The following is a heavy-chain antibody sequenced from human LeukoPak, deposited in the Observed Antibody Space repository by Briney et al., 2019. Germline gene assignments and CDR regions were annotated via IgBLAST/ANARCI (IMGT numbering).Heavy chain of an antibody. CDR1: GGTFSSYA. D-gene: IGHD6-13*01. Sequence: GASVKVSCKASGGTFSSYAISWVRQAPGQGLEWMGGIIPIFGTANYAQKFQGRVTITAAESTSTDYMELSSLRSEDTAVYYCASPTSRAAGTFHFQHWGQGTLVTVSS. CDR3: ASPTSRAAGTFHFQH. CDR2: IIPIFGTA. V-gene: IGHV1-69*13. J-gene: IGHJ1*01.